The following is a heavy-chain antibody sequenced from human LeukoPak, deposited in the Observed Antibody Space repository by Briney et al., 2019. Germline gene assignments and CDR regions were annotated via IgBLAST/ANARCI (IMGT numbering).Heavy chain of an antibody. CDR2: ISYSGNT. D-gene: IGHD5-12*01. CDR3: ASRLVATYYFDN. CDR1: DGSISSTGYY. Sequence: SETLSLTCTVPDGSISSTGYYWTWIRQHPGKGLEWIGYISYSGNTYYNPSLKSRIAISVDTSKNQFSLRLTSMTAADTAIYYCASRLVATYYFDNWGQGTLVTVSS. J-gene: IGHJ4*02. V-gene: IGHV4-31*03.